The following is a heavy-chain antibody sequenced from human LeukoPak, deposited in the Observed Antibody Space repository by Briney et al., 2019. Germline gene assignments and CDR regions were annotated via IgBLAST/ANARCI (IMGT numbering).Heavy chain of an antibody. V-gene: IGHV4-4*02. Sequence: GSLRLSCAASGFTVSSNYMSWVRQPPGKGLEWIGEIYHSGSTNYIPSLKSRVTISVDKSKNQFYLKLSSVTAADTAVYYCARRDYFDSTGYFPHWGQGTLVIVSS. J-gene: IGHJ1*01. CDR2: IYHSGST. CDR1: GFTVSSNY. CDR3: ARRDYFDSTGYFPH. D-gene: IGHD3-22*01.